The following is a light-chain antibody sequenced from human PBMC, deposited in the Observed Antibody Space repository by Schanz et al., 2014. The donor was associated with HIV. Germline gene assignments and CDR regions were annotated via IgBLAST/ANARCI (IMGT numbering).Light chain of an antibody. CDR3: QKYDSVPLT. Sequence: DIQMTQSPSSLSASVGDRVTITCRASQAINRFLAWYQQRPGKAPELLIYAASTLQSGVASRFSGSGSGTDFTLTISSLQPEDSATYYCQKYDSVPLTFGGGTKVEIK. J-gene: IGKJ4*01. V-gene: IGKV1-27*01. CDR1: QAINRF. CDR2: AAS.